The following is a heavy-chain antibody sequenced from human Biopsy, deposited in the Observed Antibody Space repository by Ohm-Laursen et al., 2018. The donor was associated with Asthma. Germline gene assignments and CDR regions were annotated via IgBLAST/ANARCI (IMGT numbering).Heavy chain of an antibody. Sequence: ASVTASCKASGYTFIGCHIHWMRQAPGQGIEWMGRINPNSGGTNYAQKFQGRVTMTRDTSISTAYMEVSRLRSDETAVYYWARGQKSAGDRWFDPWGQGTLVTVSS. CDR3: ARGQKSAGDRWFDP. CDR2: INPNSGGT. CDR1: GYTFIGCH. D-gene: IGHD6-13*01. J-gene: IGHJ5*02. V-gene: IGHV1-2*06.